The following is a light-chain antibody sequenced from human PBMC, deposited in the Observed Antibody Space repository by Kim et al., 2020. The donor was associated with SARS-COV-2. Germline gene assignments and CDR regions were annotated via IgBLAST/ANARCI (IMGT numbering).Light chain of an antibody. Sequence: SLSPGEVATLSCRASRNVLQYLAWYQQKPGQAPRLLIFDAHNRASDIPPRFSGAGSGTDFTLTITSLEPEDFAVYYCQQRRDWPNTFGQGTKVEI. CDR2: DAH. CDR1: RNVLQY. J-gene: IGKJ2*01. CDR3: QQRRDWPNT. V-gene: IGKV3-11*01.